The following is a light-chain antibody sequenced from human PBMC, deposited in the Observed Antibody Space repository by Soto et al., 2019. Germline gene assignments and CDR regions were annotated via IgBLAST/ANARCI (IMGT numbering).Light chain of an antibody. CDR1: SSDVGGYDY. Sequence: QSALTPPRSVSGSPGQSVTISCTGSSSDVGGYDYVSWYQQHPGKAPKLMIYGVSQRPSGVPDRFSGSKSGNTASLTISGLQADDEAHYYCSSYSGSCTWVFGGGTKLTVL. J-gene: IGLJ3*02. V-gene: IGLV2-11*01. CDR3: SSYSGSCTWV. CDR2: GVS.